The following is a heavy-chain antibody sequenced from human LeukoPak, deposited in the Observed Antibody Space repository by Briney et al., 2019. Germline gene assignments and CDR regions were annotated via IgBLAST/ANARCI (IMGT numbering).Heavy chain of an antibody. CDR2: IHSGGTT. D-gene: IGHD3-10*01. CDR1: GFTVSTNY. CDR3: ARGLYGSGSYVGNGMDV. J-gene: IGHJ6*02. V-gene: IGHV3-66*01. Sequence: GGSLRLSCAASGFTVSTNYINWVRQAPGKGLEGVSVIHSGGTTNYADSVKGRFTISRDTSKNTLYLQMSRLRAEDTAVYYCARGLYGSGSYVGNGMDVWGQGTTVTVSS.